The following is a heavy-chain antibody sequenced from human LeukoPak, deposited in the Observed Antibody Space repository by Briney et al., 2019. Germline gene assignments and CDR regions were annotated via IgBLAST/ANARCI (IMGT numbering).Heavy chain of an antibody. D-gene: IGHD3-9*01. J-gene: IGHJ6*02. CDR2: INHSGST. CDR3: ARGLRYFDWPNYYGMDV. V-gene: IGHV4-34*01. Sequence: SETLSLTCAVYGGSFSGYYWSWIRQPPGKGPEWIGEINHSGSTNYNPSLKSRVTISVDTSKNQFSLKLSSVTAADTAVYYCARGLRYFDWPNYYGMDVWGQGTTVTVSS. CDR1: GGSFSGYY.